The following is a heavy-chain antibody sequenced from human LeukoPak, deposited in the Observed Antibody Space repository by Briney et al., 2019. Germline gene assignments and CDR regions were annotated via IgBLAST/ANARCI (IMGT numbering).Heavy chain of an antibody. V-gene: IGHV4-61*02. J-gene: IGHJ4*02. CDR2: MDISGTT. Sequence: SQTLSLTCTVSGGSISSGTYYGSWICQPAGKGLEWIGRMDISGTTNYNPSLKSRVTISVDTSKNQFSLRLNSVTAADPAVYYCARGRSGSYYFDYWGQGTLVTVSS. CDR1: GGSISSGTYY. D-gene: IGHD1-26*01. CDR3: ARGRSGSYYFDY.